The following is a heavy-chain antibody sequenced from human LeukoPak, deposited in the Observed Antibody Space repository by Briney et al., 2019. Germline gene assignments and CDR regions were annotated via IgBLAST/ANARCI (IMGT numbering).Heavy chain of an antibody. CDR2: IYYNGIT. CDR3: ARHDATRVHTMPFDP. J-gene: IGHJ5*02. Sequence: SETLSLTCTVSGDSLTYYYWSWIRQPPGRGLEWIGYIYYNGITNYNPSLKSRVTISVDTSKNQFSLKLRYVTAADTAVYFCARHDATRVHTMPFDPWGQGTLVTVSS. V-gene: IGHV4-59*08. D-gene: IGHD3-3*01. CDR1: GDSLTYYY.